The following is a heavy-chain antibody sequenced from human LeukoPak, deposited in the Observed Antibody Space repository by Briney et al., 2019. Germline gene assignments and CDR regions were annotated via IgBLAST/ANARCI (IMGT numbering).Heavy chain of an antibody. J-gene: IGHJ4*02. CDR1: GGSISSYY. CDR2: IYYSGST. V-gene: IGHV4-59*08. CDR3: ARHLVVGVPAALFDY. Sequence: SETLSLTCTVSGGSISSYYWSWIRQPPGKGLEWIGYIYYSGSTNYNPSLKSRVTISVDTSKNQFSLKLSSVTAADTAVYYCARHLVVGVPAALFDYWGQGTLVTVSS. D-gene: IGHD2-2*01.